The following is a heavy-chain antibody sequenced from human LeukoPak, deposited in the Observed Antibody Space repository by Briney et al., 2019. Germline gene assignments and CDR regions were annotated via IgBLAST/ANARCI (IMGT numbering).Heavy chain of an antibody. CDR3: ARGHLGLNY. D-gene: IGHD3-16*01. Sequence: WGSLRLSCAASGFTFSSDWMNWVRQAPGKGLEWVAHIDPEGSVKQYVDSVKGRFTISRDNAENSLHLQMSSLRADDTAVYYCARGHLGLNYWGQGSLVTVSS. V-gene: IGHV3-7*01. J-gene: IGHJ4*02. CDR2: IDPEGSVK. CDR1: GFTFSSDW.